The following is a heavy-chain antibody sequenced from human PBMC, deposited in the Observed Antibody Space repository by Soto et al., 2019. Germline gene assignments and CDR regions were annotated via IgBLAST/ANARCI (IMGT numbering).Heavy chain of an antibody. J-gene: IGHJ4*02. D-gene: IGHD3-22*01. CDR3: SLRSIGVVPDY. CDR2: IYHSGST. Sequence: TLSLTCAVSGGSISSGGYSWSWIRQPPGKGLEWIGYIYHSGSTYYNPSLKSRVTISVDRSKNQFSRKLSSMTAADTAVYYCSLRSIGVVPDYWGKGTLVPVSS. CDR1: GGSISSGGYS. V-gene: IGHV4-30-2*02.